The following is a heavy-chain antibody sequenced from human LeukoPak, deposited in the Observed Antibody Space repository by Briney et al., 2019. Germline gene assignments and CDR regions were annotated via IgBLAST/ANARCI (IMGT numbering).Heavy chain of an antibody. V-gene: IGHV3-48*03. CDR2: ISDSGTTI. CDR3: ARGPVPAAMVRYYYYSMDV. CDR1: GFTFSNYE. D-gene: IGHD2-2*01. J-gene: IGHJ6*03. Sequence: GGSLRLSCAASGFTFSNYEMNWVRQAPGKGLEWVSYISDSGTTIYYGDSVKGRFTISRDNAKKSLYLQMNSLKTEDTAVYYCARGPVPAAMVRYYYYSMDVWGKGTTVTVSS.